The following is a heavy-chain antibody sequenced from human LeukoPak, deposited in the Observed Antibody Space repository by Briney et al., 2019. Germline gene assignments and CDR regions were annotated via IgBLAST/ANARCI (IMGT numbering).Heavy chain of an antibody. J-gene: IGHJ4*01. Sequence: GGSLRLSCAADAFTFSSHAMSWVRQAPGKGLEWVSAISGSGGSTYYEDSVKGRFTISRDNSKNTLYLQMNSLRAEDTAVYYCAKDRIGVVPAAIPFDYWGQGTLVTVSS. CDR1: AFTFSSHA. D-gene: IGHD2-2*02. CDR2: ISGSGGST. V-gene: IGHV3-23*01. CDR3: AKDRIGVVPAAIPFDY.